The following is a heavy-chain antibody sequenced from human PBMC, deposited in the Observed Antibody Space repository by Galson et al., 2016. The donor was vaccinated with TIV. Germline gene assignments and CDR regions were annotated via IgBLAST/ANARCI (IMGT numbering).Heavy chain of an antibody. V-gene: IGHV1-69*05. CDR2: IIGMFGTT. D-gene: IGHD5-12*01. CDR1: GGTFSSYA. CDR3: ARARGYSGYEGSL. J-gene: IGHJ4*02. Sequence: SVKVSCKASGGTFSSYAFSWVRQAPGQGLEWMGRIIGMFGTTNYAQKFQGRITITTDELTSTAYMELSSLRSEDTAMYYCARARGYSGYEGSLWGQGTLVTVSS.